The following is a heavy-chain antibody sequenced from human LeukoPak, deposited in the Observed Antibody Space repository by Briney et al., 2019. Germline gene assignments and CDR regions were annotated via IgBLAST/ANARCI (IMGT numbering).Heavy chain of an antibody. V-gene: IGHV3-20*04. CDR2: WNGDSR. D-gene: IGHD3-10*01. Sequence: GSLRLSCTASGFKFDDYGMTWVRQAPGKGLEWVSDWNGDSRGYAHSVKGRFTISRDNAKNSLSLQMNSLRAEDTAVYYCARPLMYYYGSETYFWFDPWGQGTLVTVSS. CDR1: GFKFDDYG. J-gene: IGHJ5*02. CDR3: ARPLMYYYGSETYFWFDP.